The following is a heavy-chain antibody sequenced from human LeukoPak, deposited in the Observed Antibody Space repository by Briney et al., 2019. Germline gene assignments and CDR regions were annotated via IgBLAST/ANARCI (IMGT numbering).Heavy chain of an antibody. J-gene: IGHJ4*02. CDR1: GFTFSSYG. D-gene: IGHD6-6*01. V-gene: IGHV3-30*03. CDR2: ISYDGSNK. Sequence: GGSLRLSCAASGFTFSSYGMHWVRQAPGKGLEWVAVISYDGSNKYYADSVKGRFTISRDNSKNTLYLQMNSLRAEDTAVYYCAASSWFDYWGQGTLVTVSS. CDR3: AASSWFDY.